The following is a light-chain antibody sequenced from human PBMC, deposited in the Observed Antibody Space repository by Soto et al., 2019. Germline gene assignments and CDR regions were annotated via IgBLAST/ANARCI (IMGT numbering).Light chain of an antibody. CDR2: RTS. V-gene: IGKV3-15*01. CDR1: QSVNTN. Sequence: ETVMTQSPATLCASPGERAHLSCRASQSVNTNLAWYQQKPGQAPRLLMFRTSSRATGFPARFSGSGSGTDFTLTISRLEPEDFAVYYCQQYGYAPWTFGQGTKVDIK. CDR3: QQYGYAPWT. J-gene: IGKJ1*01.